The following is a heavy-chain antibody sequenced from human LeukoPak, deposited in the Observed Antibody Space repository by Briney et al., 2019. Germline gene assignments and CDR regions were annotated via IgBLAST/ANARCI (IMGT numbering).Heavy chain of an antibody. CDR3: ARDPKSSSSAFDI. CDR2: INYSGTT. Sequence: SETLSLTCTVSGGSITSYYWSWIRQPPGKGLEWIGYINYSGTTNYNPSLRSRVTISVDTSKNQFSLKLSSVTAADTAVYYCARDPKSSSSAFDIWGQGTMVTVSS. D-gene: IGHD6-13*01. J-gene: IGHJ3*02. V-gene: IGHV4-59*01. CDR1: GGSITSYY.